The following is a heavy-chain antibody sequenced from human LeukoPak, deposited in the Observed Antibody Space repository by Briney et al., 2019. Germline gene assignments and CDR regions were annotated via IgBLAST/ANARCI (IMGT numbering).Heavy chain of an antibody. J-gene: IGHJ4*02. Sequence: GGSLRLSCAVSGLKFTDAWMNWVRQAPGKGLEWVGRIKSKGSGGTIDYAAPVKGRFTISRDDSKNTLYLQMNSLKAEDTAVYYCTWDSSGFYLLDSWGQGTLVTVSS. V-gene: IGHV3-15*07. D-gene: IGHD3-22*01. CDR1: GLKFTDAW. CDR2: IKSKGSGGTI. CDR3: TWDSSGFYLLDS.